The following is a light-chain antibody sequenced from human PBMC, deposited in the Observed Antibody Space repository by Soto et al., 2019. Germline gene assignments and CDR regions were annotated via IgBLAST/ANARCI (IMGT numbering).Light chain of an antibody. CDR1: SSDIGAGSE. Sequence: QSVLTQPPSLSGAPGQRVTISCTGSSSDIGAGSEVHWYQQLPGTAPKLLIFGSTNRPSGVPDRFSGSKSATSASLAITGLQAEDEADYYGQSYDNSLSAYVFGTGTKLTVL. J-gene: IGLJ1*01. CDR3: QSYDNSLSAYV. V-gene: IGLV1-40*01. CDR2: GST.